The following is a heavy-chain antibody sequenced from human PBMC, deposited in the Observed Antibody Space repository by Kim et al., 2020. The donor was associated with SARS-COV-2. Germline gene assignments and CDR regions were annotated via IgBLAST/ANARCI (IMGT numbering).Heavy chain of an antibody. V-gene: IGHV4-30-4*01. CDR1: GGSISSGDYY. J-gene: IGHJ4*02. CDR2: IYYSGST. D-gene: IGHD3-10*01. Sequence: SETLSLTCTVSGGSISSGDYYWSWIRQPPGKGLEWIGYIYYSGSTYYNPSLKSRVTISVDTSKNQFSLKLSSVTAADTAVYYCARGPQYSLWFGELLSGHPGQHFDYWGQGTLVTVSS. CDR3: ARGPQYSLWFGELLSGHPGQHFDY.